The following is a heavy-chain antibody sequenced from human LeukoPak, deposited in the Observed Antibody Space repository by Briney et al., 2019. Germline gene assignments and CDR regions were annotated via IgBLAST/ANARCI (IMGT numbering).Heavy chain of an antibody. D-gene: IGHD6-13*01. CDR1: GLSFSDYW. V-gene: IGHV3-30*19. CDR3: ARAPPASVYSSSWREDYGFDY. J-gene: IGHJ4*02. Sequence: PGGSLRLSCVGSGLSFSDYWMNWVRQAPGKGLEWVAVISYDGSNKYYADSVKGRFTISRDNSKNTLYLQMNSLRAEDTAVYYCARAPPASVYSSSWREDYGFDYWGQGTLVTVSS. CDR2: ISYDGSNK.